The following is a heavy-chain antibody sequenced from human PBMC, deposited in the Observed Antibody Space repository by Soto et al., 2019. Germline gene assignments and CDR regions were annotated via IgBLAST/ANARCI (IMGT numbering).Heavy chain of an antibody. V-gene: IGHV4-30-2*01. Sequence: SETLSLTCTVSGGSISSGGYYWNWIRQHPGKGLEWIGYIYHSGSTYYNPSLKSRVTISVDRSKNQFSLKLSSVTAADTAVYYCARGPGYSSGWAFDYWGQGTLVTSPQ. CDR2: IYHSGST. CDR3: ARGPGYSSGWAFDY. J-gene: IGHJ4*02. D-gene: IGHD6-19*01. CDR1: GGSISSGGYY.